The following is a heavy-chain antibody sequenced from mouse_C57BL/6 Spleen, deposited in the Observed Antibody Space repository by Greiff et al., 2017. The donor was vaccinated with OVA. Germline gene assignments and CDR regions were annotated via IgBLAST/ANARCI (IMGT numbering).Heavy chain of an antibody. Sequence: QVQLQQSGAELMKPGASVKLSCKATGYTFTGYWIAWVKQRPGQGLEWIGYINPSSGYTKYNQKFKDKATLTADKSSSTAYMQLSSLTYEDSAVYYCARGYYDYWGQGTTLTVSS. V-gene: IGHV1-7*01. CDR2: INPSSGYT. CDR3: ARGYYDY. CDR1: GYTFTGYW. J-gene: IGHJ2*01. D-gene: IGHD2-3*01.